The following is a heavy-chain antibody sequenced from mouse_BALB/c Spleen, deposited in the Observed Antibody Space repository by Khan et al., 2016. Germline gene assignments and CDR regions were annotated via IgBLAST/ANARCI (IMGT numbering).Heavy chain of an antibody. CDR2: IDPTNGNT. J-gene: IGHJ4*01. D-gene: IGHD2-3*01. CDR1: GFNIKDTY. CDR3: ARTYDGYYVGAMDY. Sequence: EVQLQESGAELVKPGASVKLSCTASGFNIKDTYMHWVKQRPEQGLEWIGRIDPTNGNTKYDPKFQGKATITADTSSNTAYLQLSSLTSEDTAVYYCARTYDGYYVGAMDYWGQGTSVTVSS. V-gene: IGHV14-3*02.